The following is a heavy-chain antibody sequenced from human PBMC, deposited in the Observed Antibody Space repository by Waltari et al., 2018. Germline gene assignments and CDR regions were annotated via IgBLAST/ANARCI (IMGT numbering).Heavy chain of an antibody. D-gene: IGHD3-16*01. CDR2: VYYTGNT. Sequence: HLQLQESGPALVKPSETLSLTCTVSGASFSSNHHFWGWIRQPPGKGLEWITTVYYTGNTYYNPSLQSRVSISVDTSKTLFSLKLKSVTAADAAIYYCASTVPAGGSSFDYWGQGILVTVPS. V-gene: IGHV4-39*07. J-gene: IGHJ4*02. CDR3: ASTVPAGGSSFDY. CDR1: GASFSSNHHF.